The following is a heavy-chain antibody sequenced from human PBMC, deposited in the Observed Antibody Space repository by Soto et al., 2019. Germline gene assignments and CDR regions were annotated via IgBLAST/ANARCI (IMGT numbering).Heavy chain of an antibody. Sequence: GGSLRLSCKGSGFTFRDYAISWVRQAPGKGLQWVGFMRAKAFGGTTEYATFVKGRFTISRDDSKSVAYLQMNSLETEDTAVYYCNRAAASNNTNYYYFYALDVWDQGTRATVSS. J-gene: IGHJ6*01. CDR3: NRAAASNNTNYYYFYALDV. D-gene: IGHD1-1*01. V-gene: IGHV3-49*04. CDR2: MRAKAFGGTT. CDR1: GFTFRDYA.